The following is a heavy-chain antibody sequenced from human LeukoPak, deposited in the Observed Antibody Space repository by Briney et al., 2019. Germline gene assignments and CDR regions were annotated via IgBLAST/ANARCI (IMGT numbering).Heavy chain of an antibody. V-gene: IGHV4-59*01. CDR3: ARDRAQPYCSSTSCYEGGLFDY. J-gene: IGHJ4*02. D-gene: IGHD2-2*01. CDR2: IYYSGST. CDR1: GGSISSYY. Sequence: SETLSLTCTVSGGSISSYYWSWIRQPPGKGLEWIGYIYYSGSTNYNHSLKSRVTISVDTSKNQFSLKLSSVTAADTAVYYCARDRAQPYCSSTSCYEGGLFDYWGQGTLVTVSS.